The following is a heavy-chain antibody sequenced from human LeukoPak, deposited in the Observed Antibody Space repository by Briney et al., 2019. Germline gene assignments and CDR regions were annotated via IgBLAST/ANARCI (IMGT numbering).Heavy chain of an antibody. D-gene: IGHD3-16*02. CDR2: TYRTSKWFS. J-gene: IGHJ4*02. V-gene: IGHV6-1*01. Sequence: SQTLSPTCAISGDSVSSNRAAWSRIRQSPSRGLEWLGRTYRTSKWFSEYPVSLKSRITINPDTSKNQFSLHLNSVSPEDTAVYYCARDNFADRYDFDYWGQGTLVTVSS. CDR3: ARDNFADRYDFDY. CDR1: GDSVSSNRAA.